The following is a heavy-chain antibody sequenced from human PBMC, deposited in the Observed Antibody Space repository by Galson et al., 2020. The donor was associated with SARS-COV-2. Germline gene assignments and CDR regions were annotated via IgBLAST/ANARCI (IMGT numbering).Heavy chain of an antibody. CDR1: GFTFSSYW. V-gene: IGHV3-74*01. D-gene: IGHD2-2*01. CDR2: INSDGSST. Sequence: ALHRESLKISCAASGFTFSSYWMHWVRQAPGKGLVWVSRINSDGSSTSYADSVKGRFTISRDNAKNTLYLQMNSLRAEDTAVYYCAIRPHPALWGQGSLVIVTS. J-gene: IGHJ1*01. CDR3: AIRPHPAL.